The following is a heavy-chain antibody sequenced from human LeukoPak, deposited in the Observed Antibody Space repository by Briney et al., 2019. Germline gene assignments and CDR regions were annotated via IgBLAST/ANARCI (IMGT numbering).Heavy chain of an antibody. J-gene: IGHJ5*02. CDR2: ISLKSDFI. V-gene: IGHV3-21*01. Sequence: PGGSLRLPCAGSGFSFNYYDMNWVRQAPGKGLEWVSSISLKSDFIYYSDSVRGRFTISRDNAENSLYLQMNSLRAEDTAVYYCARADCSSSTCYLRRSWFDPWGQGTLVTVSS. CDR3: ARADCSSSTCYLRRSWFDP. D-gene: IGHD2-2*01. CDR1: GFSFNYYD.